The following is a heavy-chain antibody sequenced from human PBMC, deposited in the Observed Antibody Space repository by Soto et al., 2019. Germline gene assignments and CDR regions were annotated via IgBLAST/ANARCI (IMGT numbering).Heavy chain of an antibody. D-gene: IGHD4-17*01. CDR2: IYYSGST. J-gene: IGHJ4*02. CDR3: ARDYGGYPATLFDY. V-gene: IGHV4-31*03. CDR1: GGSISSGGYY. Sequence: SETLSLTCTVSGGSISSGGYYWSWIRQHPGKGLEWIGYIYYSGSTYYNPSLKSRVTISVDTSKNQFSLKLSSVTAADTAVYYCARDYGGYPATLFDYWGQGTPVTVS.